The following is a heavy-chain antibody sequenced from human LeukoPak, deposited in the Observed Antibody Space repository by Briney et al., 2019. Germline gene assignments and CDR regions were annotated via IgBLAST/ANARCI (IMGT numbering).Heavy chain of an antibody. Sequence: PSETLSLTCAVYGGSFSGYYWSWLRQPPGKGLEWLGEINHSGSTNYNPSVKSRVTISVDTSNNQFSLRLSSVTAADTAVYYCARLQYCSGTSCYWFDPWGQGTLVTVSS. J-gene: IGHJ5*02. CDR3: ARLQYCSGTSCYWFDP. D-gene: IGHD2-2*01. CDR2: INHSGST. CDR1: GGSFSGYY. V-gene: IGHV4-34*01.